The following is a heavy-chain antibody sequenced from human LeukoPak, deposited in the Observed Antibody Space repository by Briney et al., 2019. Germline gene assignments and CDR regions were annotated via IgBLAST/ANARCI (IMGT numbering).Heavy chain of an antibody. J-gene: IGHJ3*02. V-gene: IGHV3-23*01. CDR3: AKELGYCSSTSCYTGAFDI. CDR1: GFTFSSFA. D-gene: IGHD2-2*02. Sequence: PGGSLRLSCAASGFTFSSFAMTWVRQTPGRGLEWVSAVSASGTDTFYADSVRGRFTISRDNSKNTLYLQMDSLRAEDTAVYYCAKELGYCSSTSCYTGAFDIWGQGTMVTVSS. CDR2: VSASGTDT.